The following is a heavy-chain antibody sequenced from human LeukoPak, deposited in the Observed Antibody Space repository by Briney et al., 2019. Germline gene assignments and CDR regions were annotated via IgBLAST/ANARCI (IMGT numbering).Heavy chain of an antibody. V-gene: IGHV4-30-2*01. D-gene: IGHD6-19*01. Sequence: SQTLSLTCAVSGGSISSGGYSWSWIRQPPGKGLEWIGYIYHSGSTYYNPSLKSRVTISVDRSKNQFSLKLSSVTAADTAVYYCARAAEGDYFDYWGQGTLVTVSP. CDR1: GGSISSGGYS. J-gene: IGHJ4*02. CDR3: ARAAEGDYFDY. CDR2: IYHSGST.